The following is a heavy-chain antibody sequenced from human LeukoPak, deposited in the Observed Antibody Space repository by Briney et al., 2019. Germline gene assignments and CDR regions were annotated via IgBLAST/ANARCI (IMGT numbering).Heavy chain of an antibody. CDR2: IRYDGSNK. J-gene: IGHJ4*02. D-gene: IGHD1-26*01. CDR3: AKDGYSGSYNYYFDY. V-gene: IGHV3-30*02. Sequence: GGSLRLSCAASGVTLSFYDMHWVRQTPGKGLEWGAFIRYDGSNKYYAASVKGRFIISRDNSKNTLYLQMNSLRAEDTAVFYCAKDGYSGSYNYYFDYWGQGTLVTVSS. CDR1: GVTLSFYD.